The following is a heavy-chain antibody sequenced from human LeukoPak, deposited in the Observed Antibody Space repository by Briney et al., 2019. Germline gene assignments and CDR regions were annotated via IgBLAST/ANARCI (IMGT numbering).Heavy chain of an antibody. D-gene: IGHD1-26*01. CDR2: ISTSSIYI. J-gene: IGHJ3*02. CDR1: GFTFSSYS. CDR3: GRGRGNSGSFDVFDI. Sequence: PGGSLRLSCAASGFTFSSYSMNWVRQAPGKGLEWVSSISTSSIYIYYADSVKGRFTISRDNAKNSLYLQMSSLRAEDTAVYYCGRGRGNSGSFDVFDIWGQGTMVTVSS. V-gene: IGHV3-21*01.